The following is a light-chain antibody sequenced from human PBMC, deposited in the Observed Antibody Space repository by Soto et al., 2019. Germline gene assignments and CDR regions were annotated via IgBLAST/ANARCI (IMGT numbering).Light chain of an antibody. V-gene: IGKV3-20*01. Sequence: EIVLTQSPDTLSLSPGERATLSCRASQSISISYLAWYQQQPGQAPRLLIYSTSTRATGIPDRFSGSGSGTDFTLTISKLEPGDVAVDYCQQYGGSSWTFGQGTKVEIK. CDR1: QSISISY. CDR3: QQYGGSSWT. CDR2: STS. J-gene: IGKJ1*01.